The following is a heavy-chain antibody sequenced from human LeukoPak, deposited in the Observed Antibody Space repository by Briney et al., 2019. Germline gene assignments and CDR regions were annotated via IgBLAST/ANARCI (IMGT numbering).Heavy chain of an antibody. Sequence: ASVKVSCKASGYTFTSYGISWVRQAPGQGLEWMGWISPNNGDTNYAQKLQGRVTMTIDTSTNTAYMELRSLRSDDTAVYYCAKDRWRDGSSSFDNWGQGTLVTVSS. D-gene: IGHD6-6*01. CDR3: AKDRWRDGSSSFDN. CDR2: ISPNNGDT. CDR1: GYTFTSYG. J-gene: IGHJ4*02. V-gene: IGHV1-18*01.